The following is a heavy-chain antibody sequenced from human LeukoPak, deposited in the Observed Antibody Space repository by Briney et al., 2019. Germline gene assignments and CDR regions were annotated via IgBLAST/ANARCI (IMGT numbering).Heavy chain of an antibody. Sequence: PSETLSLTCTVSGGSISSYYWSWIRQPPGKGLEWIGYIYYSGSTNYNPSLKSRVTISVDTSKNQFSLKLSSVTAADTAVYYCARHSSGWGYYFDYWGQGTLVTVSS. CDR3: ARHSSGWGYYFDY. V-gene: IGHV4-59*08. CDR2: IYYSGST. J-gene: IGHJ4*02. CDR1: GGSISSYY. D-gene: IGHD6-19*01.